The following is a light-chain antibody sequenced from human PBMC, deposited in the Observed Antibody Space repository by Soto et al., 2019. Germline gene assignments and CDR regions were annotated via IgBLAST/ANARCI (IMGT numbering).Light chain of an antibody. J-gene: IGKJ5*01. V-gene: IGKV3D-15*01. CDR2: RAS. Sequence: AMTQSPATMSVSPGEIATLSCRGSQSVSSHLAWFQQRPGQAPRLLIYRASNRATGIPDRFSGSGSGTDFSLTISSLQSEDFAIYYCQQYYNLPTLTFGQGTRLEIK. CDR3: QQYYNLPTLT. CDR1: QSVSSH.